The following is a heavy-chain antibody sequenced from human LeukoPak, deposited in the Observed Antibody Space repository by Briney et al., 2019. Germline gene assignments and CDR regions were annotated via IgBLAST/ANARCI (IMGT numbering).Heavy chain of an antibody. CDR3: ARDRRGGDYEGYFDY. D-gene: IGHD4-17*01. CDR2: ISYDGSNK. Sequence: GGSLRLSCAASGFTFSSYAMHWVRQAPGKGLEWGAVISYDGSNKYYADSVKGRFTISRGNSKNTLYLQMNSLRAEDTAVYYCARDRRGGDYEGYFDYWGQGTLVTVSS. CDR1: GFTFSSYA. J-gene: IGHJ4*02. V-gene: IGHV3-30*04.